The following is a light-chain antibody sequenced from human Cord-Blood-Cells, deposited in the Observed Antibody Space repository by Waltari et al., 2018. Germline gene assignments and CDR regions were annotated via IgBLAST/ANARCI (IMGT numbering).Light chain of an antibody. CDR3: QQYYSTPRT. V-gene: IGKV4-1*01. J-gene: IGKJ1*01. CDR2: WAS. Sequence: DIVMTQSPDSLAVSLGERATINCKSSQSVLYSSNNKNYLAWYQQKPGQQPKLLIYWASTRESGVPDRFSGSGSGTDFTLTISSLQAEDVAVYYCQQYYSTPRTFGQGTKVEIK. CDR1: QSVLYSSNNKNY.